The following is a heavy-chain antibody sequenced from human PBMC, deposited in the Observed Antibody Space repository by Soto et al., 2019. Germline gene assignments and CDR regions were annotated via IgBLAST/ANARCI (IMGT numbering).Heavy chain of an antibody. CDR1: GFTVSSNY. CDR3: ASLGYSGYDFAFDI. J-gene: IGHJ3*02. D-gene: IGHD5-12*01. CDR2: IYSGGNT. Sequence: ESGGGLIQPGGSLRLSCAASGFTVSSNYMNWVRQAPGKGLEWVSVIYSGGNTYYADSVKGRFTISRDNSKNTLYLQMNSLRAEDTAVYYCASLGYSGYDFAFDIWGQGTMVTVSS. V-gene: IGHV3-53*01.